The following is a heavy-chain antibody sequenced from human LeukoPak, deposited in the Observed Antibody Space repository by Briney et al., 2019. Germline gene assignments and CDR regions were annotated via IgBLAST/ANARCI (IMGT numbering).Heavy chain of an antibody. CDR2: IYYSGST. D-gene: IGHD2-15*01. CDR3: ARSPRSGGSCHFDY. V-gene: IGHV4-39*01. J-gene: IGHJ4*02. Sequence: PSETLSLTCTVSGGSISSSSYYWGWIRQPPGKGLEWIGSIYYSGSTYYNPSLKSRVTISVDTSKNQFSLKLSSVTAADTAAYYCARSPRSGGSCHFDYWGQGTLVTVSS. CDR1: GGSISSSSYY.